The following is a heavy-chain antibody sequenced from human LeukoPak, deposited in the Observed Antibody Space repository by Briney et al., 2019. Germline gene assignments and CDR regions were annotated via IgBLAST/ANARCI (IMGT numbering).Heavy chain of an antibody. J-gene: IGHJ4*02. CDR2: ISYDGSNK. Sequence: PGRSLRLSCAASGFTFSSYAMHWVRQAPGKGLEWVAVISYDGSNKYYADSVKGRFTISRDNSNNTLYLQMNSLRAEDTAVYYCARDRREGAGYWAPTGYFDYWGQGTLVTVSS. CDR1: GFTFSSYA. D-gene: IGHD2-8*02. CDR3: ARDRREGAGYWAPTGYFDY. V-gene: IGHV3-30-3*01.